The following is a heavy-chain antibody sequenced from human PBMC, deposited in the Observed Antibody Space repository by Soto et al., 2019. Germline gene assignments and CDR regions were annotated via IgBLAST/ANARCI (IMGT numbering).Heavy chain of an antibody. J-gene: IGHJ4*02. CDR3: ARDPGVTNYYFDY. Sequence: QVQLVESGGGVVQPGTSLRLSCAPSGFTFSGYGMHWVRQAPGKGLEWVAVIWYDGSKQYYADSVKGRFTISRDNSKNTLYLQMNSLRAEDTAVYYCARDPGVTNYYFDYWGQGTLVTVSS. D-gene: IGHD3-3*01. V-gene: IGHV3-33*01. CDR2: IWYDGSKQ. CDR1: GFTFSGYG.